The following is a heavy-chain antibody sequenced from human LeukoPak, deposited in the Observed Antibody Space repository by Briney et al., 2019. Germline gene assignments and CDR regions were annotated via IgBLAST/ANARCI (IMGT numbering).Heavy chain of an antibody. Sequence: GGSLRLSCAASGFTFDDYAMHWVRQAPGKGLEWVSGISWNSGSIGYADSVKGRFTISRDNAKNSLYLQMNSLRAEDTAVYYCAKELEDTDYGDYAVDYWGQGTLVTVSS. V-gene: IGHV3-9*01. CDR3: AKELEDTDYGDYAVDY. CDR2: ISWNSGSI. CDR1: GFTFDDYA. D-gene: IGHD4-17*01. J-gene: IGHJ4*02.